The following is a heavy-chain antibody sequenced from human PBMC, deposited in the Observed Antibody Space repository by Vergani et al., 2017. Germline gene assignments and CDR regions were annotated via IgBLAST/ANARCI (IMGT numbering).Heavy chain of an antibody. D-gene: IGHD7-27*01. J-gene: IGHJ3*02. CDR3: AKVHRGLNWENDAFDI. CDR1: GFTFSSYW. CDR2: IKQDGSEK. V-gene: IGHV3-7*03. Sequence: EVQLVESGGGLVQAGGSLRLSCAASGFTFSSYWMSWVRQAPGKGLEWVANIKQDGSEKYYVDSVKGRFTISRDNAKNSLYLQMNSLRAEDTALYYCAKVHRGLNWENDAFDIWGQGTMVTVSS.